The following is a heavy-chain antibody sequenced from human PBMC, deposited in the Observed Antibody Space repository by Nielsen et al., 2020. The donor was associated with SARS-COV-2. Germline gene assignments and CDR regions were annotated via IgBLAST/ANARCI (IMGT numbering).Heavy chain of an antibody. D-gene: IGHD3-3*01. CDR2: INAGNGNT. CDR3: AIATFLYYDFWSGYSVNYYYYMDV. J-gene: IGHJ6*03. V-gene: IGHV1-3*01. Sequence: WVRQAPGQRLEWMGWINAGNGNTKYSQKFQGRVTITRDTSASTAYMELSSLRSEDTAVYYCAIATFLYYDFWSGYSVNYYYYMDVWGKGTTVTVSS.